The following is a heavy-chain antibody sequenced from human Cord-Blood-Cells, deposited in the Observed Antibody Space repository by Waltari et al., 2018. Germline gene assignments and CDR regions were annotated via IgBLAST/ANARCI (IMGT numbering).Heavy chain of an antibody. D-gene: IGHD3-3*01. CDR3: AKDHRITIFGVVDAFDI. J-gene: IGHJ3*02. CDR1: GVTFSSYG. Sequence: QVQLVESGGGVVQPGGSLRLSRAASGVTFSSYGMHWVCQAPGKGLEWVAFIRYDGSNKYYADSVKGRFTISRDNSKNTLYLQMNSLRAEDTAVYYCAKDHRITIFGVVDAFDIWGQGTMVTVSS. CDR2: IRYDGSNK. V-gene: IGHV3-30*02.